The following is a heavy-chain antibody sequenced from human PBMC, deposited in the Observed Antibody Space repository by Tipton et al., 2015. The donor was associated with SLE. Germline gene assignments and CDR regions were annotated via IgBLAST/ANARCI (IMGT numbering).Heavy chain of an antibody. V-gene: IGHV5-51*03. J-gene: IGHJ3*02. CDR1: GYSFTSYW. CDR2: IYPGDSDT. Sequence: QLVQSGAEVKKPGESLKISCKGSGYSFTSYWIGWVRQMPGKGLEWMGIIYPGDSDTRYSPSFQGQVTISADKSISTAYLQWSSLKASDTAMYYCAGLEGGGYVCNSQGGDAFDILGQGTMVTVSS. D-gene: IGHD4-23*01. CDR3: AGLEGGGYVCNSQGGDAFDI.